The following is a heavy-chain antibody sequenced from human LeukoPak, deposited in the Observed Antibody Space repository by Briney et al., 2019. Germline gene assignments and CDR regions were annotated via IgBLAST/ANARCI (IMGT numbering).Heavy chain of an antibody. J-gene: IGHJ5*02. D-gene: IGHD6-25*01. CDR2: ISSSSSYI. V-gene: IGHV3-21*01. CDR1: GFTFSSYS. CDR3: ARSFLGQRLFCFAP. Sequence: GGSLRLSCAASGFTFSSYSMNWVRQAPGKGLEWVSSISSSSSYIYYADSVKGRFTISRDNAKNSLYLQMNSLRAEDTAVYYCARSFLGQRLFCFAPWGQEPLVPVSS.